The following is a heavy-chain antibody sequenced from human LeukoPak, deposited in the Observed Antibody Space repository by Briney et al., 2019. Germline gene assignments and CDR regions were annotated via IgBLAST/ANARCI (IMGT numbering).Heavy chain of an antibody. J-gene: IGHJ1*01. Sequence: SETLSLTCTVSGGSISSSSYYWGWIRQPPGKGLEWIGSIYYSGSTYYNPSLKSRVTISVDTSKNQFSLKLSSVTAADTAVYYCARDSEPFQHWGQGTLVTVSS. V-gene: IGHV4-39*02. CDR3: ARDSEPFQH. CDR2: IYYSGST. D-gene: IGHD1-26*01. CDR1: GGSISSSSYY.